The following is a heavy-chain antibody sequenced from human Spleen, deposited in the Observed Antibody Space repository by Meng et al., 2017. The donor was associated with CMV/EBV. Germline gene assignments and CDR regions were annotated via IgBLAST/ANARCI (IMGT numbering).Heavy chain of an antibody. D-gene: IGHD6-6*01. CDR1: GFTVSSNY. Sequence: GESLKISCAASGFTVSSNYMSWVRQAPGKGLEWVSVIYGAGATFYADSVKGRFTVSRDSSKNTLYLQLNSLRAEDTAVYYCARDLGSSGPNGMDVWGQGTTVTVSS. CDR3: ARDLGSSGPNGMDV. V-gene: IGHV3-66*02. J-gene: IGHJ6*02. CDR2: IYGAGAT.